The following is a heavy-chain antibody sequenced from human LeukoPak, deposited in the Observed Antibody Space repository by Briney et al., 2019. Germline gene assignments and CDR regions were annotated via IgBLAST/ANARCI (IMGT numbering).Heavy chain of an antibody. V-gene: IGHV4-4*07. J-gene: IGHJ4*02. CDR2: IYNSGST. CDR1: GGSISSYY. CDR3: ARAIWYGSGTTAF. Sequence: PSETLSLTCTVSGGSISSYYWSWIRQPAGKGLEWIGRIYNSGSTNYNTNYNPSLTSRVTMSVDTSKNQFSLKLNSVSAADTAVYFCARAIWYGSGTTAFWGQGTLVTVSP. D-gene: IGHD3-10*01.